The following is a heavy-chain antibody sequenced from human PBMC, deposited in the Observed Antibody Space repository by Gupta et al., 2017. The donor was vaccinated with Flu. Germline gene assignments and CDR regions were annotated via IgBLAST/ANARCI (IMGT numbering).Heavy chain of an antibody. J-gene: IGHJ6*02. CDR3: ARFPTTYDFWSGSHGMDV. CDR2: ISSSSSTI. CDR1: GFTFSSYS. V-gene: IGHV3-48*02. Sequence: EVQLVESGGGLVQPGGSLRLSCAASGFTFSSYSMNWVRQAPGKGLEWVSYISSSSSTIYYADSVKGRFTISRDNAKNSLYLQMNSLRDEDTAVYYCARFPTTYDFWSGSHGMDVWGQGTTVTVSS. D-gene: IGHD3-3*01.